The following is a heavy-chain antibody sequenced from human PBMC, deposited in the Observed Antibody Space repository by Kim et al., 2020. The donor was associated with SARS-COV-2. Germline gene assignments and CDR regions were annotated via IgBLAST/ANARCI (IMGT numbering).Heavy chain of an antibody. V-gene: IGHV3-30*18. J-gene: IGHJ4*02. CDR3: AKERSGIVVVTAPFDY. Sequence: GGSLRLSCAASGFTFSSYGMHWVRQAPGKGLEWVAVISYDGSNKYYADSVRGRCTISRDNSKNTLYLQMNSLRAEDTAVYYCAKERSGIVVVTAPFDYWGQGTLVTVSS. D-gene: IGHD2-21*02. CDR2: ISYDGSNK. CDR1: GFTFSSYG.